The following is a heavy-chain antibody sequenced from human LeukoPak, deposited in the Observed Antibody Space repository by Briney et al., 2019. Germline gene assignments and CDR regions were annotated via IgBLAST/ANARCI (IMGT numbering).Heavy chain of an antibody. D-gene: IGHD3-10*01. CDR2: ISWDGGST. CDR1: GFTFDDYA. V-gene: IGHV3-43D*03. J-gene: IGHJ4*02. CDR3: AKDMAAYYYASGNIDY. Sequence: GGSLRLSCAASGFTFDDYAMHWVRQAPGKGLEWVSLISWDGGSTYYADSVKGRFTISRDNSKNSLYLQMNSLRAEDTALYYCAKDMAAYYYASGNIDYWGQGTLVTVSS.